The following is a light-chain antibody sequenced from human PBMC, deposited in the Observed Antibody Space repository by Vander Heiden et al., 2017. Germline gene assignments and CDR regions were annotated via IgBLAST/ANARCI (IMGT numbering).Light chain of an antibody. CDR1: TLGTKI. V-gene: IGLV3-9*01. CDR3: QVWDSGTV. J-gene: IGLJ2*01. CDR2: REN. Sequence: ELRQPPSVSLALGHTASIACGADTLGTKIVQGYQQKPGQAPVLVIYRENNRPSGIPERFSGSNSGNTATLTISRAQAGDEADYYCQVWDSGTVFGGGSKLTVL.